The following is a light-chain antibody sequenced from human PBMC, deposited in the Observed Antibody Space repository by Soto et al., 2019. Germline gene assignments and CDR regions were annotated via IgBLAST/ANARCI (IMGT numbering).Light chain of an antibody. CDR1: GGDIGAYNY. V-gene: IGLV2-14*01. CDR3: SSYTTSSTVV. J-gene: IGLJ3*02. CDR2: EVI. Sequence: QSALTQPASVSGSPGQSITISCAGTGGDIGAYNYVSWYQQHPGKAPKLMIYEVIRRPSGISNRFSGSKSGNTASLTISTRQAEDEADYYCSSYTTSSTVVFGGGTKLTVL.